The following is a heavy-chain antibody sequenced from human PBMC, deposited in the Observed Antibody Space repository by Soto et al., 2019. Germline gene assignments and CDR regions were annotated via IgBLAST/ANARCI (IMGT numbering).Heavy chain of an antibody. CDR1: GFTFSSYG. CDR2: ILYDGSKK. D-gene: IGHD6-19*01. J-gene: IGHJ6*02. Sequence: QVQLVESGGGVVQPGRSLRLSCEASGFTFSSYGMHWVRQAPGKGLEWVAVILYDGSKKYYADSVKGRFTISRDNSKNALYLQMSSLRAEDTALYYCVKDGSSGWPYFDDMDVWGRGTTVTVSS. V-gene: IGHV3-30*18. CDR3: VKDGSSGWPYFDDMDV.